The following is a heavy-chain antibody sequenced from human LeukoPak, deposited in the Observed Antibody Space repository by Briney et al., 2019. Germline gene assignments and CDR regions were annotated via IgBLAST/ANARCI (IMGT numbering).Heavy chain of an antibody. CDR3: ARAGYYGSGSYPIKFDY. J-gene: IGHJ4*02. D-gene: IGHD3-10*01. V-gene: IGHV3-30*04. Sequence: GGSLRLSCAASGFTFSSYAMHWVRQAPGKGLEWVAVISYDGSNKYYADSVKGRFTISRDNSKNTLYLQMNGLRAEDTAVYYCARAGYYGSGSYPIKFDYWGQGTLVTVSS. CDR1: GFTFSSYA. CDR2: ISYDGSNK.